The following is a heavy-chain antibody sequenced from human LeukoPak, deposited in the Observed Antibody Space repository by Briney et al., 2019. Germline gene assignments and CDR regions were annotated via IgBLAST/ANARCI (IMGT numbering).Heavy chain of an antibody. CDR3: ARGGLYSSSSQVYFQH. D-gene: IGHD6-6*01. CDR1: GGSFSGYY. Sequence: SETLSLTCAVYGGSFSGYYWSWIRQPPGKGLEWIGEINHSGSTNYNPSLKSRVTISVDTSKNQSSLKLSSVTAADTAVYYCARGGLYSSSSQVYFQHWGQGTLVTVSS. CDR2: INHSGST. J-gene: IGHJ1*01. V-gene: IGHV4-34*01.